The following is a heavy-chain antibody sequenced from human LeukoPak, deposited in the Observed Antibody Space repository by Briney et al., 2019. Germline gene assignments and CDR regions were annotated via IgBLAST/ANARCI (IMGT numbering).Heavy chain of an antibody. D-gene: IGHD6-19*01. CDR3: VRDTGSGWDFDY. J-gene: IGHJ4*02. Sequence: PGGSLRLSCAASGFTFSSYAMSWARQAPGKGLEWVSLVKGDGVTTDYANSVKGRFTVSRDNSKNSLYLQMSNLRTEDTALYYCVRDTGSGWDFDYWGQGTLVTVSS. CDR1: GFTFSSYA. CDR2: VKGDGVTT. V-gene: IGHV3-43*02.